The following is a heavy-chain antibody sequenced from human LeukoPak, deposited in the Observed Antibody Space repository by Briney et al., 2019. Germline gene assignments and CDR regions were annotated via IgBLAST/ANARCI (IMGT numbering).Heavy chain of an antibody. J-gene: IGHJ4*02. CDR2: IYPGDSDT. D-gene: IGHD3-10*01. Sequence: GESLKISCKGSGYSFTSYWIGWVRQMPGKGLEWMGIIYPGDSDTRYSPSFQGQVTISADKSISTAYLQSSRLKASDTAMFYCARRIYGSGSYPKPFDYWGQGTLVTVSS. CDR3: ARRIYGSGSYPKPFDY. CDR1: GYSFTSYW. V-gene: IGHV5-51*01.